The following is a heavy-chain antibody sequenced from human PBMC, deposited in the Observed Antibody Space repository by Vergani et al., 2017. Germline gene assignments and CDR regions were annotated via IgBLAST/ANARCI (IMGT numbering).Heavy chain of an antibody. V-gene: IGHV1-69*02. CDR1: GGTFSSYT. CDR2: IIPILGIA. CDR3: GLSGPMVRGVYYGMDV. D-gene: IGHD3-10*01. J-gene: IGHJ6*02. Sequence: QVQLVQSGAEVKKPGSSVKVSCKASGGTFSSYTISWVRQAPGQGLEWMGRIIPILGIANYAQKFQGRVTITADKSTSTAYMELSSLRSEDTAVYYCGLSGPMVRGVYYGMDVWGQGTTVTVSS.